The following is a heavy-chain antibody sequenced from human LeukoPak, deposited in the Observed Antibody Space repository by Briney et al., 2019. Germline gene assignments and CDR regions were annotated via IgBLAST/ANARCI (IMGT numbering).Heavy chain of an antibody. CDR2: MSSSDDGR. CDR1: GFSFSSYA. D-gene: IGHD4-23*01. V-gene: IGHV3-23*01. J-gene: IGHJ5*02. Sequence: GGSLRLSCATSGFSFSSYAMSWVRQAPGKGLEWVSAMSSSDDGRYYAASVRGRSTISRDTSRSTLYLQMNSLRAEDAAVYYCAGGYGGNSGVSWGQGTLVTVSS. CDR3: AGGYGGNSGVS.